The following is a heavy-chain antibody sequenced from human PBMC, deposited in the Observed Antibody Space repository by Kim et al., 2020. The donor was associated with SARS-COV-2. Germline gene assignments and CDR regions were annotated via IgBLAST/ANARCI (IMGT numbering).Heavy chain of an antibody. V-gene: IGHV3-11*03. CDR2: ISSSSYT. CDR1: GFTFSDYY. J-gene: IGHJ4*02. CDR3: ARMGGAAAGLFDY. Sequence: GGSLRLSCAASGFTFSDYYMSWIRQAPGKGLEWVSYISSSSYTNYADSVKGRFTISRDNAKNSLYLQMNSLRAEDTAVYYCARMGGAAAGLFDYWGQGTLVTVSS. D-gene: IGHD6-13*01.